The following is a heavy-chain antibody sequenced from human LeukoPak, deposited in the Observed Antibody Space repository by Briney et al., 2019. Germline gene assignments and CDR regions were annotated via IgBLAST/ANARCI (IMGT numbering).Heavy chain of an antibody. J-gene: IGHJ4*02. CDR1: GFTFSSYW. Sequence: GGSQRLSCAASGFTFSSYWMSWVRQAPGRGLEWVANIKQAGSEKYYVDSVKGRFTISRDNAKNSLYLQMNSLRAEDTAVYYCARDRDSSSWYVRGFDYWGQGTLVTVSS. CDR2: IKQAGSEK. CDR3: ARDRDSSSWYVRGFDY. V-gene: IGHV3-7*01. D-gene: IGHD6-13*01.